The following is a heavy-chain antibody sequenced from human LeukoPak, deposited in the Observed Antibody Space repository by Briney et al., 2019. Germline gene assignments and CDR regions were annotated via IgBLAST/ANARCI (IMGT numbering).Heavy chain of an antibody. CDR3: AGRPRVGQLERRPFDY. Sequence: GSSVKVSCEASGGTFSSYDINWVRQATGQGLEWMGWMNPNSGNTGYAQKFQGRVTMTRNTSISTAYMELSSLRSEDTAVYYCAGRPRVGQLERRPFDYWGQGTLVTVSS. CDR2: MNPNSGNT. D-gene: IGHD1-1*01. J-gene: IGHJ4*02. CDR1: GGTFSSYD. V-gene: IGHV1-8*02.